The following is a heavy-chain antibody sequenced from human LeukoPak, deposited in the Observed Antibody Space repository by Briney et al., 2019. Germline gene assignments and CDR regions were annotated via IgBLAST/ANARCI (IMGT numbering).Heavy chain of an antibody. D-gene: IGHD3-10*01. J-gene: IGHJ4*02. CDR2: LYPSGST. CDR1: GGSINSGY. Sequence: SETLSLTCSVSGGSINSGYWSWIRQPPGKGLEWIGLLYPSGSTYYNPSLKSRVTISVDTSKNQFSLKLSSVTAADTAVYYCARRSRGYFDYWGQGTLVTVSS. CDR3: ARRSRGYFDY. V-gene: IGHV4-59*05.